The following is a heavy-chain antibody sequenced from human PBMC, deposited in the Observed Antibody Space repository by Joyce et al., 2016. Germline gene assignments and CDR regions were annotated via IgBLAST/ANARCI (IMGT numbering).Heavy chain of an antibody. Sequence: QLVQSGPEVRKPATSVKVSCKPSGFIFNSAAVHWVRQAPGQRLEWIGWIAFGSGNTKYEQNFQQRVTFIRDVSTSTAYMELTSLRSEDTAVYYCATDRVGALSPWGPGTLVTVSS. D-gene: IGHD1-26*01. CDR1: GFIFNSAA. CDR3: ATDRVGALSP. J-gene: IGHJ4*02. V-gene: IGHV1-58*01. CDR2: IAFGSGNT.